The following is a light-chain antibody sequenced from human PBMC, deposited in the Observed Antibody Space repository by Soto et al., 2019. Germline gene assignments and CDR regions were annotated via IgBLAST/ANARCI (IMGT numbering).Light chain of an antibody. J-gene: IGKJ4*01. V-gene: IGKV1-17*03. CDR3: LQYNSYPFT. CDR1: QGISNS. CDR2: GAS. Sequence: DIHMTQSPSAMSASLGDRVTITCRASQGISNSLAWFQQKPGKVPKRLIYGASTLQSGAPSRFSGSASGAAFTLTISSLQPEDFATYYCLQYNSYPFTFXGGTKVDIK.